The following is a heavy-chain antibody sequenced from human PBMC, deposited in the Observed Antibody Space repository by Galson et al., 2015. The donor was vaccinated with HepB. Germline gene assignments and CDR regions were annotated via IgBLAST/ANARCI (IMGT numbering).Heavy chain of an antibody. CDR2: IGSKANSYAT. V-gene: IGHV3-73*01. J-gene: IGHJ4*02. CDR3: TRLGDLSGHSSL. D-gene: IGHD3-16*02. Sequence: SLRLSCAASGFTFSGSAMHWVRQASGRGLEWVGRIGSKANSYATAYAASVKGRFTISRDDSKNTAYMQMNSLKTEDTAVDYCTRLGDLSGHSSLWGQGTLVTVSS. CDR1: GFTFSGSA.